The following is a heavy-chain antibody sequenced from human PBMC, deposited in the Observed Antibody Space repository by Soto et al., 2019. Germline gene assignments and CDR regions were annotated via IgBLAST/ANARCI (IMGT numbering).Heavy chain of an antibody. V-gene: IGHV3-7*01. Sequence: PGGSLRLSCAASGFTFSTSWMSWVRQAPGKGLEWVANIKEDGSEKHYVDSVKGRFTISRDHAKNSLYLQMNSLGADDTAVYYCARADYYGDPGSYWGQGTLVTVSS. D-gene: IGHD3-10*01. CDR2: IKEDGSEK. CDR1: GFTFSTSW. J-gene: IGHJ4*02. CDR3: ARADYYGDPGSY.